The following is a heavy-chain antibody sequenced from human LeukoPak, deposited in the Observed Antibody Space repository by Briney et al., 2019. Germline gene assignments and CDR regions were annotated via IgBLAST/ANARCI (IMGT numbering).Heavy chain of an antibody. Sequence: SETLSLTCTVSGGSISSYYWSWIRQPPGKGLEWIGYIYYSGSTNYNPSLKSRVTISVDTSKNQFSLKLSSVTAADTAVYYCARAVYGSGSYYTIDYWGQGTLVTVSS. CDR2: IYYSGST. D-gene: IGHD3-10*01. J-gene: IGHJ4*02. V-gene: IGHV4-59*01. CDR1: GGSISSYY. CDR3: ARAVYGSGSYYTIDY.